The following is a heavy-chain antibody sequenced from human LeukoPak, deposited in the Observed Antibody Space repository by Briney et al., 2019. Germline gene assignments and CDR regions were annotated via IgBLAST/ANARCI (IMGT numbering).Heavy chain of an antibody. Sequence: SVKVSCKASGGTFSSYAISWVRQAPGQGLEWMGGIIPIFGTANYAQKFQGRVTITADESTSTAYMELSSLRSEDTAVYYCARAGYCSSTSCYSWFDPWGQGTLVTVSS. CDR2: IIPIFGTA. CDR1: GGTFSSYA. CDR3: ARAGYCSSTSCYSWFDP. D-gene: IGHD2-2*03. V-gene: IGHV1-69*01. J-gene: IGHJ5*02.